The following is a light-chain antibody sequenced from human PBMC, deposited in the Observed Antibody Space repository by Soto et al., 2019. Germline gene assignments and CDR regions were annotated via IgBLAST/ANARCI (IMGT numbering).Light chain of an antibody. CDR1: QGISSY. Sequence: DIHLTQSPSFLSASVGDRVTITCRASQGISSYLAWYQQKPGKAPRLLIYAASTLQSEVPSRFSGSGSGTEFTLSISSLQPEDFATYYCQQVNNYPLTFGQGTRLEIK. V-gene: IGKV1-9*01. CDR3: QQVNNYPLT. CDR2: AAS. J-gene: IGKJ5*01.